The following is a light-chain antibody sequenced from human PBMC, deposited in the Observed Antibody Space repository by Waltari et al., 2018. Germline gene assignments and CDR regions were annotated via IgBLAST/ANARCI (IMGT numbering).Light chain of an antibody. Sequence: EIVVTQSPATLSVSPGERVTLSCRASQNVGTSLAWYQQKPGQTPRLLIFGGYSRASGVPARFSGSGSGTDFTLAISSLQSEDFAVYYCQQYEDWPRHSFGGGTKVQIE. CDR2: GGY. V-gene: IGKV3-15*01. CDR1: QNVGTS. CDR3: QQYEDWPRHS. J-gene: IGKJ4*01.